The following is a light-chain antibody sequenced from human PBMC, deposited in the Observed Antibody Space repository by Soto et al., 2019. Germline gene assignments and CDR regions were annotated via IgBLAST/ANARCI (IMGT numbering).Light chain of an antibody. CDR2: GAS. Sequence: EVVMTQSPATLSVSPGERATLSCRASQRISSNLAWYQQRRGQAPRLLIYGASTRAPGIPARFSGSGSETEFTLTISSLQSEDFAVYYCKHYTTWPPWTFGQGTKVEIK. CDR1: QRISSN. V-gene: IGKV3-15*01. CDR3: KHYTTWPPWT. J-gene: IGKJ1*01.